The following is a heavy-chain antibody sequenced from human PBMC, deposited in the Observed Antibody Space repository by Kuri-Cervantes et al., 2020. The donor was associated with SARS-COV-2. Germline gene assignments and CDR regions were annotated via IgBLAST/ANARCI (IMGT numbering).Heavy chain of an antibody. D-gene: IGHD1-26*01. CDR3: ANSLLLSLDY. J-gene: IGHJ4*02. V-gene: IGHV3-30*02. Sequence: GGSLRLSCAASGFTFSSYGMHWVRQAPGKGLEWVAFIRYDGSNKYYADYVKGRFTISRDNSKNTLYLQMNSLRVEDTAVYYCANSLLLSLDYWGQGTLVTVSS. CDR1: GFTFSSYG. CDR2: IRYDGSNK.